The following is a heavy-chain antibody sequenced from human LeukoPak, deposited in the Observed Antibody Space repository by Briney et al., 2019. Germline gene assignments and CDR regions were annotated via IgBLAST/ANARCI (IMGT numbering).Heavy chain of an antibody. CDR3: ARGGGSSTFGY. D-gene: IGHD2-2*01. Sequence: GGFLRLSCAASGFTFSSYWMSWVRQAPGKGLEWVANIKQDGSEKYYVDSVKGRFTISRDNAKNSLYLQMNSLRAEDTAVYYCARGGGSSTFGYWGQGTLVTVSS. CDR1: GFTFSSYW. CDR2: IKQDGSEK. J-gene: IGHJ4*02. V-gene: IGHV3-7*01.